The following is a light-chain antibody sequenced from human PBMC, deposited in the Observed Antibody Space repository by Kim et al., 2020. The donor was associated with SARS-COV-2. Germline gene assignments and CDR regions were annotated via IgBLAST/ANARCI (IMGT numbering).Light chain of an antibody. V-gene: IGLV3-21*04. J-gene: IGLJ3*02. CDR2: YES. CDR1: NIGRRS. Sequence: SYELTQPHSVSVAPGKTAMITCGGNNIGRRSVHWYQQMPGHAPVLVISYESDRPSGIPERFSGSTSGSTATLTIRRVEVGDEADYYCQVWDPSSDHWLFG. CDR3: QVWDPSSDHWL.